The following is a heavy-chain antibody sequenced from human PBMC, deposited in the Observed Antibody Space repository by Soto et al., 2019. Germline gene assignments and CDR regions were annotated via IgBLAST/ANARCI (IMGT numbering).Heavy chain of an antibody. J-gene: IGHJ5*02. D-gene: IGHD3-10*01. V-gene: IGHV1-69*13. CDR1: GYTFTSYY. CDR3: ASSGSGFSNWFDP. Sequence: SVKFSCNASGYTFTSYYMNWVQQAPGQGLEWMGGIIPIFGTANYAQKFQGRVTITADESTSTAYMELSSLRSEDTAVYYCASSGSGFSNWFDPWGQGTLVTVSS. CDR2: IIPIFGTA.